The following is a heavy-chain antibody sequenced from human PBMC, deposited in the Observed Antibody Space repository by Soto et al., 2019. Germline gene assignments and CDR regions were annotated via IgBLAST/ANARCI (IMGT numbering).Heavy chain of an antibody. D-gene: IGHD2-2*01. Sequence: EVQLLESGGGLVQPGGSLRLSCAASGFTFSSYAMSWVRQAPGKGLEWVSAISGSGGSTYYADSVKGRFTISRDNSKNTLYLQMNSLRAEDTAVYYCAKGSIVVVPAARGYNWFDPWGQGTLVTVSS. J-gene: IGHJ5*02. CDR1: GFTFSSYA. CDR2: ISGSGGST. V-gene: IGHV3-23*01. CDR3: AKGSIVVVPAARGYNWFDP.